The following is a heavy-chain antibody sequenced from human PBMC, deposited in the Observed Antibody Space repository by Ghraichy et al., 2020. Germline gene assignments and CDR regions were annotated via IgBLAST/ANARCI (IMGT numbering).Heavy chain of an antibody. CDR2: ISGTTDTT. V-gene: IGHV3-23*01. CDR3: ATWAGHNWSGPLDY. J-gene: IGHJ4*02. D-gene: IGHD1-1*01. CDR1: GITLSSHV. Sequence: GGSLRLSCAASGITLSSHVMTWVRPAPGKGLEWVSGISGTTDTTSYADSVKGRFTISRDNSKNTLYLQMNSLRAEDTAVYYCATWAGHNWSGPLDYWGQGTLVTVSS.